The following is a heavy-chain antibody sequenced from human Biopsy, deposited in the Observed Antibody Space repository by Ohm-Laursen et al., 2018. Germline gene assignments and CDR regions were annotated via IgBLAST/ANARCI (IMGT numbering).Heavy chain of an antibody. V-gene: IGHV4-59*01. CDR2: IYYTGST. Sequence: SDTLSLTWTVSRDSISNYYWTWIRQSPGKGLEWIGYIYYTGSTNYNPFVKSRVTISVDTSKNQFSLKLNSVTAADTAVYFCARDSRGGHLNTTLITGKNLDSWGQGILVTVSS. CDR3: ARDSRGGHLNTTLITGKNLDS. J-gene: IGHJ4*02. D-gene: IGHD3-16*01. CDR1: RDSISNYY.